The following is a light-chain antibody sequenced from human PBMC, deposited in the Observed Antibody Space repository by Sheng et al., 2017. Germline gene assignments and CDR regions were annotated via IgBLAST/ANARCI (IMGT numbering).Light chain of an antibody. CDR3: MQGTHWPYT. J-gene: IGKJ2*01. CDR1: QSLVYSDGNAY. CDR2: KVS. V-gene: IGKV2-30*01. Sequence: DVVMTQSPLSLPVTLGQPASISCRSSQSLVYSDGNAYLSWFQQRPGQSPRRLIYKVSKRDFGVPDRFSGSGSGTDFTLKISRVEAEDVGIYYCMQGTHWPYTFGQGTKLDLK.